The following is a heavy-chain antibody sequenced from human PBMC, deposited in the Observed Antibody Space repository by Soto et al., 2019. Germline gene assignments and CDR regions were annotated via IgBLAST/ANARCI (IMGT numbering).Heavy chain of an antibody. CDR3: AKDLGDVSAINGFDY. Sequence: GGSLRLSCAASGFTFDDYTMHWVRQAPGKGLEWVSLISWDGGSTYYADSVKGRFTISRDNSKNSLYLQMNSLRTEDTALYYCAKDLGDVSAINGFDYWGQGTLVTVSS. J-gene: IGHJ4*02. D-gene: IGHD3-3*01. CDR1: GFTFDDYT. CDR2: ISWDGGST. V-gene: IGHV3-43*01.